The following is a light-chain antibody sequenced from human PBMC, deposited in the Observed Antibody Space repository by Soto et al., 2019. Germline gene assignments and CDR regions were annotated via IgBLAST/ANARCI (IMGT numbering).Light chain of an antibody. J-gene: IGLJ2*01. CDR2: DVS. CDR1: SSDADAYNY. CDR3: SSYTSSTIL. Sequence: QSVLTQPASVSGSPGQSIIISCTGTSSDADAYNYVSWYQHHPGKAPKLLIYDVSNRPSGISNRFSGSKSGNMASLTISGLQPEDEADYFCSSYTSSTILFGGGTKLTVL. V-gene: IGLV2-14*03.